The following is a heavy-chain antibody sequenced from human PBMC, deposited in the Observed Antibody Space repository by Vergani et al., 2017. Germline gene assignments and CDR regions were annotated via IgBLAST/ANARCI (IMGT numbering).Heavy chain of an antibody. CDR3: ARVSELLTTTLTTFSNS. CDR2: INPNSGGT. CDR1: GYTFTGYY. Sequence: QVQLVQSGAEVKKPGASVKVSCKASGYTFTGYYMHWVRQAPGQGLEWVGWINPNSGGTNNAQKFQGRVTMTRDTSISTASMELSRLRSDDTAVYYCARVSELLTTTLTTFSNSWAQGTLVPFSS. V-gene: IGHV1-2*02. D-gene: IGHD4-17*01. J-gene: IGHJ4*02.